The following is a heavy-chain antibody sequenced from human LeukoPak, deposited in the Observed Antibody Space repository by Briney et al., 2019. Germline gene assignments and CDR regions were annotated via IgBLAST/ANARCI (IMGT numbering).Heavy chain of an antibody. V-gene: IGHV4-59*01. Sequence: SETLSLTCTVSGGSISSYYWSWIRQPPGKGLEWIGYIYYSGSTNYNPSLKSRVTISVDTSKNQFSLKLSSVTAADTAVYYCASLDYSNPRYYYMDVWGKGTTVTVSS. CDR1: GGSISSYY. CDR2: IYYSGST. J-gene: IGHJ6*03. CDR3: ASLDYSNPRYYYMDV. D-gene: IGHD4-11*01.